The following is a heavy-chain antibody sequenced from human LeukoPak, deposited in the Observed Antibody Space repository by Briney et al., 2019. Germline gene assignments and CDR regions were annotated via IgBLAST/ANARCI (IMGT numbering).Heavy chain of an antibody. V-gene: IGHV4-59*08. CDR3: ARHPFSAPFDY. D-gene: IGHD6-19*01. CDR1: GGSMNNYY. CDR2: VYQTGDT. Sequence: SETLSRTCTVSGGSMNNYYWSWFRRPPGKGLEWIAYVYQTGDTRYNPSLKSRVSISLDTSKNQFSLKVSSVTATDTAVYYCARHPFSAPFDYWGQGILVTVSS. J-gene: IGHJ4*02.